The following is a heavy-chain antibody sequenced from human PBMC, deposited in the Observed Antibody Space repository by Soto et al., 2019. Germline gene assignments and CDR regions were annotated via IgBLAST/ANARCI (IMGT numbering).Heavy chain of an antibody. Sequence: GESLKISCNGSGYSFTSYWIDWVRQMPGKGLEWMGIIYPGDSDTRYSPSFQGQVTISADKSTSTAYLQWSSLKASDTAMYYCARDFRSPRGWFDPWGQGTLVTVSS. V-gene: IGHV5-51*01. CDR3: ARDFRSPRGWFDP. D-gene: IGHD2-15*01. CDR1: GYSFTSYW. CDR2: IYPGDSDT. J-gene: IGHJ5*02.